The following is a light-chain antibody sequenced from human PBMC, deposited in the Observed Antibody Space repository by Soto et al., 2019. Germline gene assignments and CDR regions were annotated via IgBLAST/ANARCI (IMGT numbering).Light chain of an antibody. CDR3: QQYGSSPPVT. Sequence: EIVLTQSPGTLSLSPGERATLSCRPGQSVSSSYLAWYQQKPGQAPRLLIYGASSRATGIPHRFSGSGSGTDFTLTISRLEPEDFAVYYCQQYGSSPPVTFGGGTKVDI. V-gene: IGKV3-20*01. J-gene: IGKJ4*01. CDR1: QSVSSSY. CDR2: GAS.